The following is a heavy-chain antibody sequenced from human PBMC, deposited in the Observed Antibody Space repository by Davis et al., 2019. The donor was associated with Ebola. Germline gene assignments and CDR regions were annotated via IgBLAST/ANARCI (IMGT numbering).Heavy chain of an antibody. CDR3: ATSGTVLRYFDWLLMDV. J-gene: IGHJ6*02. V-gene: IGHV1-24*01. Sequence: ASMKVSCKVSGYTLTELSMHWVRQAPGKGLEWMGGFDPEDGETIYAQKFQGRVTMTEDTSTDTAYMELSSLRSEDTAVYYCATSGTVLRYFDWLLMDVWGQGTTVTVSS. CDR2: FDPEDGET. D-gene: IGHD3-9*01. CDR1: GYTLTELS.